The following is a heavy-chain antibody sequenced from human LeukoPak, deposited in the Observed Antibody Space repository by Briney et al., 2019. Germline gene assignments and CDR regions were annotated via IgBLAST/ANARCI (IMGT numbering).Heavy chain of an antibody. J-gene: IGHJ6*02. CDR2: INHSGST. V-gene: IGHV4-34*01. CDR1: GGSFSGYY. D-gene: IGHD2-8*01. Sequence: SETLSLTCAVYGGSFSGYYWSWIRQPPGKGLEWIGEINHSGSTNYNPSLKSRVTISVDTSKNQFSLKLSSVTAADTAVYYCARAPSGVFSPYYYYSGMDVWAQGTTVTVSS. CDR3: ARAPSGVFSPYYYYSGMDV.